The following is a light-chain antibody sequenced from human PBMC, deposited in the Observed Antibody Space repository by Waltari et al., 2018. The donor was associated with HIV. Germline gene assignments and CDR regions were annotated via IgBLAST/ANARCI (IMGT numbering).Light chain of an antibody. Sequence: SYELTQPLSVSVALGQTARITCGGNNIASKNVPWYQQKPGQAPVLVIYRDNIRPSGIPERFSGSNSGNTAILSISRAQAEDEGDYYCQVWDSSTGVFGGGTNLTVL. V-gene: IGLV3-9*01. CDR3: QVWDSSTGV. CDR1: NIASKN. J-gene: IGLJ3*02. CDR2: RDN.